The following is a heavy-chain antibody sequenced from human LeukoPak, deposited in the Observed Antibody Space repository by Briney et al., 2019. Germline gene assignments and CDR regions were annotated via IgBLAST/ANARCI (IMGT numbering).Heavy chain of an antibody. D-gene: IGHD3-16*01. CDR2: ISGSGGST. V-gene: IGHV3-23*01. Sequence: GGSLRLSCAASGFTFSSYGMSWVRQAPGKGLEWVSAISGSGGSTYYADSVKGRFTISRDNSKNTLYLQMNSLRAEDTAVYYCAKDHYGPPRAPGGYYYMDVWGKGTTVTISS. J-gene: IGHJ6*03. CDR3: AKDHYGPPRAPGGYYYMDV. CDR1: GFTFSSYG.